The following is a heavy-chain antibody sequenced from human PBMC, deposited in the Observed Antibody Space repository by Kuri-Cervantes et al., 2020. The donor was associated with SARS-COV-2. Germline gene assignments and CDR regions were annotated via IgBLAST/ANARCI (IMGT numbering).Heavy chain of an antibody. D-gene: IGHD5-18*01. Sequence: ESLKISCTVSGGSISSSSYYWGWIRQPPGKGLEWIGSIYYSGSTYYNPSLKSRVTISVDTSKNQFSLKLSSVTAADTAVYYCARSYVDTAMVISILFDYWGQGTLVTVSS. CDR3: ARSYVDTAMVISILFDY. J-gene: IGHJ4*02. V-gene: IGHV4-39*01. CDR1: GGSISSSSYY. CDR2: IYYSGST.